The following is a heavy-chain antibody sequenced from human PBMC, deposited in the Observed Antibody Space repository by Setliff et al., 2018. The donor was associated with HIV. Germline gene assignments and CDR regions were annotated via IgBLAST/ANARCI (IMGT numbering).Heavy chain of an antibody. CDR3: ARAMRGVVVTNMYYYYGMDV. V-gene: IGHV4-4*07. CDR2: IYYSGST. CDR1: GGSLQGYY. D-gene: IGHD2-21*02. J-gene: IGHJ6*02. Sequence: PSETLSLTCSVSGGSLQGYYWSWIRQPAGKGLEWIGSIYYSGSTYYNPSLKSRVTISVDTSKNQFSLKLSSVTAADTAVYYCARAMRGVVVTNMYYYYGMDVWGQGTTVTVSS.